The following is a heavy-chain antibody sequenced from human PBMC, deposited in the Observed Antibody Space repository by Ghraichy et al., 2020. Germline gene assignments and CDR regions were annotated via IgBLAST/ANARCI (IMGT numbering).Heavy chain of an antibody. Sequence: ASVKVSCKASGYTFTGYYMHWVRQAPGQGLEWMGWINPNSGDTNYAQKFQGRVTMTRDTSISTAYMELSRLRSDDTAVYYCARDRGAVAGTIYFDYWGQGTLVTVSS. J-gene: IGHJ4*02. CDR2: INPNSGDT. D-gene: IGHD6-19*01. CDR3: ARDRGAVAGTIYFDY. CDR1: GYTFTGYY. V-gene: IGHV1-2*02.